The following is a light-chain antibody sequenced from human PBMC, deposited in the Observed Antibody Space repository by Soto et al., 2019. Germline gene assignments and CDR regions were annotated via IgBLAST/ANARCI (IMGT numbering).Light chain of an antibody. CDR2: DVS. V-gene: IGLV2-14*01. CDR1: SSDVGGYNY. J-gene: IGLJ2*01. CDR3: SSCTSSSSLVG. Sequence: QSALTQPASVSGSPGQSITISCTGTSSDVGGYNYVSWYQQHPGKAPKLMIYDVSNRPSGVSNRFSGSKSGNTAAPTISGLQAEDEAGYSCSSCTSSSSLVGFGGGTKLTVL.